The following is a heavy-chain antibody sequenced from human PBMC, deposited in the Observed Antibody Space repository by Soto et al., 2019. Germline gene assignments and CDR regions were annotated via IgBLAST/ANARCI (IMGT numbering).Heavy chain of an antibody. V-gene: IGHV4-59*01. J-gene: IGHJ5*01. CDR3: ARDRYFYDSRGYYRTLDS. D-gene: IGHD3-22*01. CDR1: GGSFSNDY. CDR2: IFHSGIT. Sequence: QVQLQESGPGLVKPSETLSLSCSISGGSFSNDYWTWIRQSPGKGLEWIGYIFHSGITDYNPSVTSRVTISIDKSRNLFSLTLTSVTAADTAVYYCARDRYFYDSRGYYRTLDSWGQGTLVTVSS.